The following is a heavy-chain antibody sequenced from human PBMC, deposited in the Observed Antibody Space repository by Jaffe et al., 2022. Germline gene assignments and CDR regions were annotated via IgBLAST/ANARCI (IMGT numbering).Heavy chain of an antibody. CDR1: GFTLSSYE. D-gene: IGHD2-8*02. CDR2: SSNSGSTM. V-gene: IGHV3-48*03. J-gene: IGHJ4*02. Sequence: EVQLVESGGGLVQPGGSLRLSCEASGFTLSSYEMNWVRQTPGKGLEWVSYSSNSGSTMYYADSVKGRFSISRDNAKNSLYLQMNSLRVEDTGIYYCARDQGIDGTDFDQWGQGTLVTVSS. CDR3: ARDQGIDGTDFDQ.